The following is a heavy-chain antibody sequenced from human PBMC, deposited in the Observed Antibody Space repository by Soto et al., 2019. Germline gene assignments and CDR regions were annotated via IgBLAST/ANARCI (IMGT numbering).Heavy chain of an antibody. J-gene: IGHJ4*02. CDR1: GFTFSSYG. V-gene: IGHV3-30*18. Sequence: QVHLVESRGGVVQPGGSLRLSCEGSGFTFSSYGMHWVRQAPGKGPQWVAVVSSGGETTYYADTVKGRFTISRDNSKNKMYLQMNSLRSEDTAVYYCTKEAHHVIGPAAFSFDDWGQGILVTVSS. D-gene: IGHD2-2*01. CDR2: VSSGGETT. CDR3: TKEAHHVIGPAAFSFDD.